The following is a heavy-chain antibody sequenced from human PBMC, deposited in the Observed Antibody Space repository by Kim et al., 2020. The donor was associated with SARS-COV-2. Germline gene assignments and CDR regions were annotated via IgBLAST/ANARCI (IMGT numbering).Heavy chain of an antibody. CDR3: ARGRGCRFWGGDCYYGAYFDY. J-gene: IGHJ4*02. V-gene: IGHV4-34*01. CDR2: INHSGST. D-gene: IGHD2-21*02. Sequence: SETLSLTCAVYGGSFSGYYWSWIRQPPGKGLEWIGEINHSGSTNYNPSLKSRVTISVDTSKNQFSLKLSSVTAADTAVYYCARGRGCRFWGGDCYYGAYFDYWGQGTLVTVSS. CDR1: GGSFSGYY.